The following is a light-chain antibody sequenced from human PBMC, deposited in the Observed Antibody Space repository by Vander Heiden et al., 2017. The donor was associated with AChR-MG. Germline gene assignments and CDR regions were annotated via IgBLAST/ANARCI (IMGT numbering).Light chain of an antibody. CDR3: MQGTHLYT. J-gene: IGKJ2*01. V-gene: IGKV2-30*02. Sequence: DIVMTQSPLSLPVTLGQPASISCRSSQSLVHSDGNTYLNWLQQRPGQSPRRLIYKVSNRDSGVPDRFSGSGSGTDFTLKISSVEAEDIGVYYCMQGTHLYTFGQGTKLEIK. CDR2: KVS. CDR1: QSLVHSDGNTY.